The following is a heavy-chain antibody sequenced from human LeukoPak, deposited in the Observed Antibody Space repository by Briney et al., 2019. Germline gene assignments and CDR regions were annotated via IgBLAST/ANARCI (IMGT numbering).Heavy chain of an antibody. D-gene: IGHD3-10*01. J-gene: IGHJ4*02. Sequence: GGSLRLSCAASGFTFSNYYMSWVRQAPGKGLEWVAKIKEDGSDKYCVGSLKGRFTISRDNAKNSLYLQMNSLRAEDTAVYYCARDFAFRLDYWGQGTLLTVSS. V-gene: IGHV3-7*04. CDR3: ARDFAFRLDY. CDR1: GFTFSNYY. CDR2: IKEDGSDK.